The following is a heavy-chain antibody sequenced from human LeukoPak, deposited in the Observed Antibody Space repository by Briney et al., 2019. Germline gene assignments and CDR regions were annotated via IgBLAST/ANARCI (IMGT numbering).Heavy chain of an antibody. CDR3: ARLRRKTSVVPPDFDC. D-gene: IGHD4-23*01. J-gene: IGHJ4*02. Sequence: PSETLSLTCTVSGGSISSGGYYWSWVRQPPGKGLEWIGYIHYSGSTNYNASLKSRVTMSVDMSKNQFSLKLTSVTAADTAVYYCARLRRKTSVVPPDFDCWGQGTLVTVSS. CDR1: GGSISSGGYY. V-gene: IGHV4-61*08. CDR2: IHYSGST.